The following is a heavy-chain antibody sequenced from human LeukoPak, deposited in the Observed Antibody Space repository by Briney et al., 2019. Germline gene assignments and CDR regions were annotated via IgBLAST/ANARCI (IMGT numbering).Heavy chain of an antibody. Sequence: SETLSLTCTVSGGSFSGYYWSWIRQPPGKGLEWIGEINHSGSTNYNPSLKSRVTISVDTSKNQFSLKLSSVTAADTAVYYCARYIVATPVEYFDLWGRGTLVTVSS. D-gene: IGHD5-12*01. V-gene: IGHV4-34*01. J-gene: IGHJ2*01. CDR1: GGSFSGYY. CDR3: ARYIVATPVEYFDL. CDR2: INHSGST.